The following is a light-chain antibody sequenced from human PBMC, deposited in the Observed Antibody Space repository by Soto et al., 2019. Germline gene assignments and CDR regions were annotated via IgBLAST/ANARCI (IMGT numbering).Light chain of an antibody. CDR3: LQHKSYPWT. CDR1: LNIREE. V-gene: IGKV1-17*01. J-gene: IGKJ1*01. CDR2: DTT. Sequence: IHVTHSPSSLSSSVLDIFTITCLASLNIREELDWYQQKPGKAPKRLIYDTTTLQSWVPSRFSGDGSGTEFTLTISSLQSEDFATYFCLQHKSYPWTFGQGTKVDIK.